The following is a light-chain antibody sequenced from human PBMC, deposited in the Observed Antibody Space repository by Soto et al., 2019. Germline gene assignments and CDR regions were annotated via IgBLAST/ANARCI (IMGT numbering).Light chain of an antibody. V-gene: IGKV3-11*01. Sequence: EILLTQSPATLPVSPGERATLSCRASQSVSSYLAWYQQKPGQAPRLLIYDASNRAAGVPVRFSGSGSGTDFTLTISSVEPDDFAVYYCQQRSNWPPITFGQGTRLEIK. CDR1: QSVSSY. CDR3: QQRSNWPPIT. J-gene: IGKJ5*01. CDR2: DAS.